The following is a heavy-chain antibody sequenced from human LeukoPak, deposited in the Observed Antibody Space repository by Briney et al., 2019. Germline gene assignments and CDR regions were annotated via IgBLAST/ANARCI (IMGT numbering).Heavy chain of an antibody. CDR2: ISSGGGST. CDR1: GFTFSSYA. D-gene: IGHD4-17*01. CDR3: AKDPQYGDAYFDY. Sequence: GGSLRLSCAASGFTFSSYAMTWVRQAPGKGLEWVSAISSGGGSTYYADSVKGRFTISRDNSKNTLYLQMNSLRAEDTAVYSCAKDPQYGDAYFDYWGQGTLVTVSS. V-gene: IGHV3-23*01. J-gene: IGHJ4*02.